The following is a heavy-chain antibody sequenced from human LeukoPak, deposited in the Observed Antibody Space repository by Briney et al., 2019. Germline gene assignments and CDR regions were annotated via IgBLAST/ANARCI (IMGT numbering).Heavy chain of an antibody. CDR2: IYYSGST. V-gene: IGHV4-39*07. D-gene: IGHD3-16*02. CDR3: ARVVYEDYVWGSYRYLEGWFDP. Sequence: SETLSLTCTVSGGSITSSSYYWGWIRQPPGKGLEWIGNIYYSGSTYYNPSLKSRVTISVDTSKNQFSLKLSSVTAADTAVYYCARVVYEDYVWGSYRYLEGWFDPWGQGTLVTVSS. CDR1: GGSITSSSYY. J-gene: IGHJ5*02.